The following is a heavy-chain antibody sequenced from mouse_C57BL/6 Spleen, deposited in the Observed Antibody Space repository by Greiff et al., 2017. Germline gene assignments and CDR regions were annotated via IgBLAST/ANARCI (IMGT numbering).Heavy chain of an antibody. J-gene: IGHJ3*01. V-gene: IGHV1-81*01. CDR3: ARRGTTVVAEDPWFAY. CDR1: GYTFTSYG. Sequence: QVQLQQSGAELARPGASVKLSCKASGYTFTSYGISWVKQRTGQGLEWIGEIYPRSGNTYYNEKFKGKATLTADKSSSTAYMELRSLTSEDSAVYFCARRGTTVVAEDPWFAYWGQGTLVTVSA. D-gene: IGHD1-1*01. CDR2: IYPRSGNT.